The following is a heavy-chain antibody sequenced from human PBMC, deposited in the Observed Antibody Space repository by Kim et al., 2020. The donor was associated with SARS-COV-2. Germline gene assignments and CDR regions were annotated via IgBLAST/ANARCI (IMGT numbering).Heavy chain of an antibody. CDR1: GFTFSSYA. CDR2: ISYDGSNK. D-gene: IGHD3-10*01. Sequence: GGSLRLSCAASGFTFSSYAMHWVRQAPGKGLEWVAVISYDGSNKYYADSVKGRFAISRDNSKNTLYLQMNSLRAEDTAVYYCARDRGSGSPYYFDYWGQGTLVTVSS. J-gene: IGHJ4*02. CDR3: ARDRGSGSPYYFDY. V-gene: IGHV3-30*09.